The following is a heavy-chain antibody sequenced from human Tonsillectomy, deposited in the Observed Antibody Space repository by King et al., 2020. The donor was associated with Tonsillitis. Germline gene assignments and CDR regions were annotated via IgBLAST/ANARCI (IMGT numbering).Heavy chain of an antibody. CDR3: ARADTGGSMASDAFDI. V-gene: IGHV4-31*03. CDR1: GGSISSGGYY. Sequence: VQLQESGPGLVKPSQTLSLTCTVSGGSISSGGYYWRWIRQHPGKGLEWIGYIYYSGSTYYNPSLKSRVTISVDTSKNQFSLKLSSVTAADTAVYYCARADTGGSMASDAFDIWGQGTMVTVSS. J-gene: IGHJ3*02. CDR2: IYYSGST. D-gene: IGHD2/OR15-2a*01.